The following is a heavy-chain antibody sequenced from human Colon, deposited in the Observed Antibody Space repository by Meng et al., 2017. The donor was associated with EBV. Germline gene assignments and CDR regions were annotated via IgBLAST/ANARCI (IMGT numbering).Heavy chain of an antibody. J-gene: IGHJ4*02. D-gene: IGHD1-20*01. V-gene: IGHV3-15*01. CDR2: IKTKTDGEPT. CDR1: GFTFNRAW. CDR3: TRTWTTNLNTEEYDC. Sequence: EVQLVESXXXXVXXVGXLRPSCAGSGFTFNRAWMSWVRQGPGKGLEWVGRIKTKTDGEPTDYAAPVKGRFTISRDDSKNTVYLQMSSLRTEDTAVYYCTRTWTTNLNTEEYDCWGQGTLVTVSS.